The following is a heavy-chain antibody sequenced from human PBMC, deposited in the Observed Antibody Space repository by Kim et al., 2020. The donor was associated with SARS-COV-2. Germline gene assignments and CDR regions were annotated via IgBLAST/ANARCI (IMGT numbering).Heavy chain of an antibody. CDR1: GYTFTSYG. CDR3: ARFALSFDILTGYSPFDY. J-gene: IGHJ4*02. CDR2: ISAYNGNT. V-gene: IGHV1-18*04. Sequence: ASVKVSCKASGYTFTSYGISWVRQAPGQGLEWMGWISAYNGNTNYAQKLQGRVTMTTDTSTSTAYMELRSLRSDDTAVYYCARFALSFDILTGYSPFDYWGQGTLVTVSS. D-gene: IGHD3-9*01.